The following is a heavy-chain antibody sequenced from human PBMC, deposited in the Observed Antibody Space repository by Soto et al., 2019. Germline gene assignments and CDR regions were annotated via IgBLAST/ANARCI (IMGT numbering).Heavy chain of an antibody. CDR1: GYTFTTDG. CDR3: ARVTCRSGWYEFVNGFDN. V-gene: IGHV1-18*01. J-gene: IGHJ5*01. D-gene: IGHD6-19*01. Sequence: QVQLVQSGAEVKKPGASVKVSCKATGYTFTTDGISWMRQAPGQGLEGMGWISTTNGRTGYAQKFEGRVTMTTNTSTTTAYMDLRSLRSDGTAVYYCARVTCRSGWYEFVNGFDNWGQGTLVIVSS. CDR2: ISTTNGRT.